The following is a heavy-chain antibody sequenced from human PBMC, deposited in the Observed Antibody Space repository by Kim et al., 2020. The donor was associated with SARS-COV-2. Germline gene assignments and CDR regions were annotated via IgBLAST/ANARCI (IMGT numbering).Heavy chain of an antibody. CDR1: AYSFTSYW. CDR2: FYPGDSDT. V-gene: IGHV5-51*01. D-gene: IGHD2-2*03. J-gene: IGHJ4*02. Sequence: GESLKISCKGSAYSFTSYWIGWVRQMPGKGLEWMGMFYPGDSDTRYSPSVQGQVTISSDKTISTAYLQWSRLNASDTAMYYCARHRRSGRGYCDSSSCYDFEQRGQGTLVTVSS. CDR3: ARHRRSGRGYCDSSSCYDFEQ.